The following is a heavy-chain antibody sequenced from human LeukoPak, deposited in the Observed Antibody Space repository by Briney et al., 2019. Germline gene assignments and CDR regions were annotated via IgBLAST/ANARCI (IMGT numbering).Heavy chain of an antibody. V-gene: IGHV4-34*01. CDR2: IHIGGST. J-gene: IGHJ4*02. CDR1: GGSFSGYY. Sequence: SSETLSLTCAVYGGSFSGYYWSWIRQPPGKGLEWIGSIHIGGSTYYNPSFKSRVTISVDTSKNQFSLTLSSVTAADTAVYYCARVARCTSCFDVDYWGQGTLVTVSS. D-gene: IGHD2-2*01. CDR3: ARVARCTSCFDVDY.